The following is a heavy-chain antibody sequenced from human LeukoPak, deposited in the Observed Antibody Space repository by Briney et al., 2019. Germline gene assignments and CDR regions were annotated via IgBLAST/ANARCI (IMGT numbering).Heavy chain of an antibody. J-gene: IGHJ3*02. Sequence: GESLKISCKASGYSFTTYWIGWVRQMPGKGLEWMGIIYPGDSGTRYSPSFQGQVTISADKSISTAYLQWSSLKAPDTAMYYCARPLISAGDAFDIWGQGTMVTVSS. CDR3: ARPLISAGDAFDI. CDR2: IYPGDSGT. D-gene: IGHD2/OR15-2a*01. V-gene: IGHV5-51*01. CDR1: GYSFTTYW.